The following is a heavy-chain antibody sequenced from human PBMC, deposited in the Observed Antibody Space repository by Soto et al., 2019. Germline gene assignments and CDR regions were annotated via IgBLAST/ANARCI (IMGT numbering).Heavy chain of an antibody. CDR3: AKLRDGYNSLDFDY. Sequence: PGGSLRLSCAASGFTFSSYGMHWVRQAPGKGLEWVAVISYDGSNKYYADSVKGRFTISRDNSKNTLYLQMNSLRAEDTAVYYCAKLRDGYNSLDFDYWGQGXLVTVYS. D-gene: IGHD5-12*01. V-gene: IGHV3-30*18. CDR1: GFTFSSYG. J-gene: IGHJ4*02. CDR2: ISYDGSNK.